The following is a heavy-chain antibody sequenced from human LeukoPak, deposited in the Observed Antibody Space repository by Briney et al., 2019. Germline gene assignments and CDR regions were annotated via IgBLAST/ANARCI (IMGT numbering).Heavy chain of an antibody. D-gene: IGHD4-17*01. J-gene: IGHJ4*02. Sequence: GGSLRLSCAASGFTFSSYSMNWVRQAPGKGLEWVSSISSSSSYIYYADSAKGRFTISRDNAKNSLYLQMNSLRAEDTAVYYCARGMGMTTVTNFDYWGQGTLVTVSS. CDR2: ISSSSSYI. V-gene: IGHV3-21*01. CDR1: GFTFSSYS. CDR3: ARGMGMTTVTNFDY.